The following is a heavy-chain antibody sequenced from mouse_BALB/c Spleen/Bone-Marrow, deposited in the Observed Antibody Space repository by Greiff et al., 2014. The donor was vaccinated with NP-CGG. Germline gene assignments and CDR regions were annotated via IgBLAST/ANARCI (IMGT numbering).Heavy chain of an antibody. V-gene: IGHV1-18*01. D-gene: IGHD1-1*01. CDR3: TTLYDSYAMDY. J-gene: IGHJ4*01. CDR1: GYSFTGYT. CDR2: INPYNDVT. Sequence: EVKLMESGPELVKPGASMKISCKASGYSFTGYTMNWVKQSHGKNLEWIGLINPYNDVTIYNQKFKGKATLTVDKSSITAYMELLSLTSEDSAVYDCTTLYDSYAMDYWGQGTSGTVYS.